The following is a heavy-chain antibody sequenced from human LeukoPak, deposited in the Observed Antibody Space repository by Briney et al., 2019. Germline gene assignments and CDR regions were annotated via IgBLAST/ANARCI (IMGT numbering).Heavy chain of an antibody. CDR3: AKDEILTGRHIGPDYYYGMDV. D-gene: IGHD3-9*01. V-gene: IGHV3-23*01. CDR1: GFTFSSYA. J-gene: IGHJ6*02. Sequence: GGSLRLSCAASGFTFSSYAMSWVRQAPGKGLEWVSAISGSGGSTYYADSVKGRFTISRDNSKNTLYLQMNSLRAEDTAVYYCAKDEILTGRHIGPDYYYGMDVWGQGTTVTVSS. CDR2: ISGSGGST.